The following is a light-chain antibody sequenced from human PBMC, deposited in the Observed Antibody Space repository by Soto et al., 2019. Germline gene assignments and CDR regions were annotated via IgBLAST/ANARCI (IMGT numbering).Light chain of an antibody. CDR2: DAS. CDR1: QSISSR. J-gene: IGKJ4*01. Sequence: DIPMTQSPSTLSAFLGDRVTITCRASQSISSRLAWYQQKPGKAPKFLIYDASSLESGVPSRFSGSGSGTQFTLTISSLQPDDSATYYCQQFNSYPLTFGGGTKVDIK. CDR3: QQFNSYPLT. V-gene: IGKV1-5*01.